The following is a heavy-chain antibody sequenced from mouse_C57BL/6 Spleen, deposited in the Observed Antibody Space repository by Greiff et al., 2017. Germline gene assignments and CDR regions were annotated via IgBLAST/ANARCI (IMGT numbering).Heavy chain of an antibody. V-gene: IGHV14-2*01. CDR2: IDPEDGET. J-gene: IGHJ3*01. Sequence: VQLQQSGAELVKPGVSVKLSCTASGFNIKDYYMHWVKQRTEQGLEWIGRIDPEDGETKSAPKFQGKATITADTSSNTAYLQLSSLTSEDTAVYYCATSLYGSSPWFAYWGQGTLVTVSA. CDR3: ATSLYGSSPWFAY. D-gene: IGHD1-1*01. CDR1: GFNIKDYY.